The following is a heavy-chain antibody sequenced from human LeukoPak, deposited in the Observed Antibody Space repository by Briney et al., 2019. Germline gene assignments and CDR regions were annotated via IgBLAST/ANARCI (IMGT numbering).Heavy chain of an antibody. V-gene: IGHV4-61*02. CDR1: GGSISSGSFY. Sequence: SETLSLTCTVSGGSISSGSFYWSWIRQPAGKGLEWIGRIYTSGSTNYNPSLKSRVTISVDTSKNQFSLKLSSVTAADTAVYYCARDRGQIGGYYYMDVWGKGTTVTVSS. CDR2: IYTSGST. D-gene: IGHD3-10*01. CDR3: ARDRGQIGGYYYMDV. J-gene: IGHJ6*03.